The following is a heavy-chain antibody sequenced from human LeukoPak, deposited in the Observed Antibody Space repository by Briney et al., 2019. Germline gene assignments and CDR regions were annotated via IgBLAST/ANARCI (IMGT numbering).Heavy chain of an antibody. Sequence: PGGSLRLSCAASGFIFSGSAMHWVRQASGKGLEWVGRIKSKANNYATAYAASVKGRFTVSRDDSENMAYLHMNSLKTEDTAVYYCTRLSAYDFKFEYWGQGALVTVSS. CDR1: GFIFSGSA. J-gene: IGHJ4*02. D-gene: IGHD5-12*01. V-gene: IGHV3-73*01. CDR2: IKSKANNYAT. CDR3: TRLSAYDFKFEY.